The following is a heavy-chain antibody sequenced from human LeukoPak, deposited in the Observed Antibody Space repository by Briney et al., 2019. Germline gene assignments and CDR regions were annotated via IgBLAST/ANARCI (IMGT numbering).Heavy chain of an antibody. D-gene: IGHD2-15*01. CDR3: ARARYCSGGSCYAEY. Sequence: GASVKVSCKGSGYSFTTYWIGWVRQMPGKGLEWMGIIYPGDSDTRYSPSFQGQVTISADKSTSTAYLQWSSLKASDTAMYYCARARYCSGGSCYAEYWGQGTLVTVSS. CDR2: IYPGDSDT. J-gene: IGHJ4*02. CDR1: GYSFTTYW. V-gene: IGHV5-51*01.